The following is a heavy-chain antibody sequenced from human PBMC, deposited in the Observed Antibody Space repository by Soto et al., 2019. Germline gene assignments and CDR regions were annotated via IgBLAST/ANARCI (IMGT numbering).Heavy chain of an antibody. Sequence: GASVKVSCKASGGTFSSYAISWVRQAPGQGLEWMGGIIPIFGTANYAQKFQGRVTITADGSTSTAYMELSSLRSEDTAVYYCASWIQLDYYYYGMDVWGQGTTVTVSS. CDR2: IIPIFGTA. J-gene: IGHJ6*02. D-gene: IGHD5-18*01. CDR1: GGTFSSYA. V-gene: IGHV1-69*13. CDR3: ASWIQLDYYYYGMDV.